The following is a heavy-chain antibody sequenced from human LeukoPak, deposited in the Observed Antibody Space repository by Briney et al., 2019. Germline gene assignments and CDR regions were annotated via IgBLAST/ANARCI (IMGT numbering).Heavy chain of an antibody. D-gene: IGHD4-23*01. CDR2: ISGSGGST. Sequence: GGSLRLSCAASGFTFSSYAMSWVRQAPGKGLEWVSAISGSGGSTYYADSVKGRFTISRDNSKNTLYLQMNSLRAEDTAVYYCARVVFGNSVVTPLFDYWGQGTLVTVSS. CDR1: GFTFSSYA. J-gene: IGHJ4*02. CDR3: ARVVFGNSVVTPLFDY. V-gene: IGHV3-23*01.